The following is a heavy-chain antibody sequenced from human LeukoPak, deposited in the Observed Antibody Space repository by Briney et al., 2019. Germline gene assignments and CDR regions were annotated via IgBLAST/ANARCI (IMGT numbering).Heavy chain of an antibody. V-gene: IGHV3-23*01. J-gene: IGHJ5*02. Sequence: SGGSLRLSCAASGFTFSSYAMSWVRQAPGKGLEWVSAISGSGYSTYYADSVKGRFTISRDNSKNTLYLQMNSLRAEDTAVYYCAKGRSESIFGAATYTWFDPWGQGTLVTVSS. CDR3: AKGRSESIFGAATYTWFDP. CDR2: ISGSGYST. CDR1: GFTFSSYA. D-gene: IGHD3-3*01.